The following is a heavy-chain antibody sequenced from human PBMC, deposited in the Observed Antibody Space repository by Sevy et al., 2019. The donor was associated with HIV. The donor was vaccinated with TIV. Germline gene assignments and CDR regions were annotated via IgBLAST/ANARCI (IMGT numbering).Heavy chain of an antibody. V-gene: IGHV3-7*01. CDR1: GFTFSSYW. Sequence: GGSLRLSCAASGFTFSSYWMSWVRQAPGKGLEWVANIKQDGSEKYYVDSVKGRFTISRDNAKNSLYLQMNSLRAEDTAVYYCARHQFSTVTTRNYYYYYGMDVWGQGTTVTVSS. CDR2: IKQDGSEK. D-gene: IGHD4-4*01. J-gene: IGHJ6*02. CDR3: ARHQFSTVTTRNYYYYYGMDV.